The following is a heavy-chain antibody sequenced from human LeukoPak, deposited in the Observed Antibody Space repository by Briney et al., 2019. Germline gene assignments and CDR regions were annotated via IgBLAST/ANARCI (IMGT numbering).Heavy chain of an antibody. V-gene: IGHV3-48*01. Sequence: PGGSLRLSCAASGFTFSSYSMNWVRQAPGKGLEWVSYISSSSSTIYYADSVKGRFTISRDNAKNSLYLQMNSLRAEDTAVYYCAKASFIAVAGPKGFDPWGQGTLVTVSS. CDR1: GFTFSSYS. D-gene: IGHD6-19*01. CDR3: AKASFIAVAGPKGFDP. J-gene: IGHJ5*02. CDR2: ISSSSSTI.